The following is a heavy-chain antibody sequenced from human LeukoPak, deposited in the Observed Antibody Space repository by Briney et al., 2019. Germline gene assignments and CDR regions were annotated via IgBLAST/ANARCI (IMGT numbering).Heavy chain of an antibody. CDR2: INAGNGNT. CDR3: ARGLKQFGGWFDY. V-gene: IGHV1-3*01. J-gene: IGHJ4*02. CDR1: GYTFSSYA. Sequence: ASVKVSCKASGYTFSSYAMHWVRQAPGQRLEWMGWINAGNGNTKYSQEFQGRVTITRDTSASTAYMELSSLRFEDTAVYYCARGLKQFGGWFDYWGQGTLVTVSS. D-gene: IGHD6-19*01.